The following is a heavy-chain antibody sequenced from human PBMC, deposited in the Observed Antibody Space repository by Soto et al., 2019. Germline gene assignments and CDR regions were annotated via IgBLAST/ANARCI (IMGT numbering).Heavy chain of an antibody. CDR1: GGSISRSHNF. D-gene: IGHD4-17*01. Sequence: QLQLQESGPGLVKPSETLSLTCTVTGGSISRSHNFRGWIRQPPGKGLELIGSIFYSGTTYNNPSLNSRVTLSIDTSKNQFSLKLNSVTAADTAVYYCARYYGDYKNYFDYWGQGTLVTVSS. CDR2: IFYSGTT. CDR3: ARYYGDYKNYFDY. J-gene: IGHJ4*02. V-gene: IGHV4-39*01.